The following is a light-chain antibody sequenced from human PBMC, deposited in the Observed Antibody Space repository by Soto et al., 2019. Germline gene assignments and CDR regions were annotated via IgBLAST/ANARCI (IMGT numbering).Light chain of an antibody. J-gene: IGLJ2*01. Sequence: QSALTQPASVSGSPGQSITISCTGTSSDVGGYNYVSWYQQHPGKAPKFMIYEVSNRPSGVSNRFSGSKSGNTDSLTSSGLQAEDEADYYCSSYTSTDTVVFGGGTKVTV. CDR1: SSDVGGYNY. CDR3: SSYTSTDTVV. V-gene: IGLV2-14*01. CDR2: EVS.